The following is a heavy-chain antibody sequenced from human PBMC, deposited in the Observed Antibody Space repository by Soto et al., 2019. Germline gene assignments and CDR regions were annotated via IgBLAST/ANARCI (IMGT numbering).Heavy chain of an antibody. V-gene: IGHV4-59*01. J-gene: IGHJ6*02. D-gene: IGHD3-10*01. CDR2: IYYSGST. CDR1: CGSISSYY. CDR3: ARVDSGGYYGMDV. Sequence: LSLTCTVSCGSISSYYWSWIRQPPGKGLEWIGYIYYSGSTNYNPSLKSRVTISVDTSKNQFSLKLSSVTAADTAVYYCARVDSGGYYGMDVWGQGTTVTVSS.